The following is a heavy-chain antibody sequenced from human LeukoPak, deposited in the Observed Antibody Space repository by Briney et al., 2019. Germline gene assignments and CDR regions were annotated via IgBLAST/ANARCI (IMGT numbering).Heavy chain of an antibody. CDR1: GYTFTSYY. CDR3: ARVKFSADTYYGAASFDY. CDR2: INPSVGST. V-gene: IGHV1-46*01. Sequence: ASVKVSCKASGYTFTSYYMHWVRQAPGQGLEWMGIINPSVGSTSYAQKFQGRVTMTRDTSTSTVYMELSSLRSEDTAVYYCARVKFSADTYYGAASFDYWGQGTLVTVSS. D-gene: IGHD4-17*01. J-gene: IGHJ4*02.